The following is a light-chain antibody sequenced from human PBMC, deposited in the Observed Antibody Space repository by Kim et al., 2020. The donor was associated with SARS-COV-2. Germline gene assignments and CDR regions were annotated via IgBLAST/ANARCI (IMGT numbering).Light chain of an antibody. V-gene: IGKV1-17*01. J-gene: IGKJ5*01. Sequence: SVGDRVTITCRASQDIGNDLGLYQQNPGRAPKRLIYGASNLQSGVPSRFSGSGSETEFTLTIHSLQPEDFATYFCLQHRTYPITFGQGTRLEIK. CDR1: QDIGND. CDR3: LQHRTYPIT. CDR2: GAS.